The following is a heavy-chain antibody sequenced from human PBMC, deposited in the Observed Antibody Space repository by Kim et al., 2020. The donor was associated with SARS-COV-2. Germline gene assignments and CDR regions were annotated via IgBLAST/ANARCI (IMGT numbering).Heavy chain of an antibody. CDR3: ARELFGGNGLDY. D-gene: IGHD2-15*01. V-gene: IGHV4-59*01. Sequence: NSNPPCKSRVTISVDTSKNQFSLKLSSVTAADTAVYYCARELFGGNGLDYWGQGTLVTVSS. J-gene: IGHJ4*02.